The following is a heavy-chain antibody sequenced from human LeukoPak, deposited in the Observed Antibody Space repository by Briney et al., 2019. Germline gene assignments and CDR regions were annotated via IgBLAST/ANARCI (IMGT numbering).Heavy chain of an antibody. D-gene: IGHD3-10*01. CDR3: AKDLWFGELPEPFDY. J-gene: IGHJ4*02. CDR1: GFTFSSYA. V-gene: IGHV3-23*01. Sequence: GGSLGLSCAASGFTFSSYAMSWVRQAPGKGLEWVSAISGSGGSTYYADSVKGRFTISRDNSKNTLYLQMNSLRAEDTAVYCCAKDLWFGELPEPFDYWGQGTLVTVSS. CDR2: ISGSGGST.